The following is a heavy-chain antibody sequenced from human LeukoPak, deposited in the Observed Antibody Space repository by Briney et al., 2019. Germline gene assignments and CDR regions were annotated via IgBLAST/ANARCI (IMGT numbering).Heavy chain of an antibody. J-gene: IGHJ4*02. D-gene: IGHD2-2*03. CDR2: IIPIFGTA. CDR1: GGTFSGYA. Sequence: SVKVSCKASGGTFSGYAISWVRQAPGQGLEWMGGIIPIFGTANYAQKFQGRVTITADESTSTAYMELSSLRSEDTAVYYCARAMDIVVVPAATYDYWGQGTLVTVSS. CDR3: ARAMDIVVVPAATYDY. V-gene: IGHV1-69*01.